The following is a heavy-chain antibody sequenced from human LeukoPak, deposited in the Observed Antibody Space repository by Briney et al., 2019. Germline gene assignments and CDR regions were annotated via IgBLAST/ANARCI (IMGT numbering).Heavy chain of an antibody. J-gene: IGHJ4*02. D-gene: IGHD3-22*01. V-gene: IGHV3-23*01. CDR3: AKGKYYYDSSGYYLFDY. Sequence: GGSLRLSCAASGFTFSSYAMSWVRQAPGKGLEWVSAISCSGGSTYYADSVKGRFTISRDNSKNTLYLQMNSLRAEDTAVYYCAKGKYYYDSSGYYLFDYWGQGTLVTVSS. CDR2: ISCSGGST. CDR1: GFTFSSYA.